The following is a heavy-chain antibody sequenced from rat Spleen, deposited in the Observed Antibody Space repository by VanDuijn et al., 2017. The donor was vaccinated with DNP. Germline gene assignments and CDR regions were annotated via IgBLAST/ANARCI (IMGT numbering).Heavy chain of an antibody. Sequence: EVQLVESGGGFVQPGGSLKLSCVASGFTFSNYDMAWVRQTPAKGLDWVTSISDGGGFTYYRDSVKGRFTVSRDNAKSTLYLQMNSLRSEDMATYYCTRLFNYDTYYFDYWGQGVMVTVSS. CDR3: TRLFNYDTYYFDY. CDR1: GFTFSNYD. D-gene: IGHD1-11*01. V-gene: IGHV5-25*01. J-gene: IGHJ2*01. CDR2: ISDGGGFT.